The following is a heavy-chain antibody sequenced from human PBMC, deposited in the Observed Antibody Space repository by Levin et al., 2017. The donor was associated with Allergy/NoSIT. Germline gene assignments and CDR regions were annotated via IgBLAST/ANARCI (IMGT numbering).Heavy chain of an antibody. CDR1: GFTFSSYG. D-gene: IGHD4-17*01. J-gene: IGHJ4*02. CDR3: AKDLAHGGDYDRVLDY. V-gene: IGHV3-30*18. CDR2: ISYDGSNK. Sequence: AGGSLRLSCAASGFTFSSYGMHWVRQAPGKGLEWVAVISYDGSNKYYADSVKGRFTISRDNSKNTLYLQMNSLRAEDTAVYYCAKDLAHGGDYDRVLDYWGQGTLVTVSS.